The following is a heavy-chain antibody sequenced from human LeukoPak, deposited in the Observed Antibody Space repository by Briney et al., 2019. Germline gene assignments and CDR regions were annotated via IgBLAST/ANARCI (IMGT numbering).Heavy chain of an antibody. J-gene: IGHJ3*02. V-gene: IGHV5-51*01. D-gene: IGHD3-3*01. CDR2: IYPGDSDT. Sequence: GESLKISCKGSGYSFPSYWIGWVRLMPGKGLDWMGIIYPGDSDTRYSPSFQGQVTMSADKSVSTAYLQWSSLKASDTAMYYCARLITTFGVVKGPFDIWGQGTMVTVSS. CDR3: ARLITTFGVVKGPFDI. CDR1: GYSFPSYW.